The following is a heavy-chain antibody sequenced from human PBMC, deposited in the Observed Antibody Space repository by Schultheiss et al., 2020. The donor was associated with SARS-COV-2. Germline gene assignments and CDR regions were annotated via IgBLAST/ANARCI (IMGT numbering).Heavy chain of an antibody. J-gene: IGHJ4*02. D-gene: IGHD3-10*01. CDR3: ATEDYGSGSYQYYFDY. CDR1: GFTFDDYA. Sequence: GGSLRLSCAASGFTFDDYAMHWVRQAPGKGLEWVSGISGSGGSTYYADSVKGRFTISRDNSKNTLYVQMNSLRAEDTAVYYCATEDYGSGSYQYYFDYWGRGTLVTVSS. V-gene: IGHV3-23*01. CDR2: ISGSGGST.